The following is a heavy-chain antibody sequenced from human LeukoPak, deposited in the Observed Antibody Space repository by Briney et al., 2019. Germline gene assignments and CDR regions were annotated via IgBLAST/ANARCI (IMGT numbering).Heavy chain of an antibody. V-gene: IGHV3-7*01. D-gene: IGHD3-10*01. Sequence: GGSLRLSCAASGFTFSSYWMSWVRQAPGKGLEWVANIKQDGSEKYYVDSVKGRFTISRDNAKNSLHLQMNSLRAEDTTVYYCVKESGPFGAFDVWGQGTMVTVSS. CDR2: IKQDGSEK. CDR3: VKESGPFGAFDV. CDR1: GFTFSSYW. J-gene: IGHJ3*01.